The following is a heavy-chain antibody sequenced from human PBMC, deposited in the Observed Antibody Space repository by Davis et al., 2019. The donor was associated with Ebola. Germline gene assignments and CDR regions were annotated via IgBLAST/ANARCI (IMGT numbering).Heavy chain of an antibody. CDR3: ARSSYTWYFSGMDV. J-gene: IGHJ6*04. V-gene: IGHV7-4-1*02. CDR1: GYTFNLYG. D-gene: IGHD2-2*01. Sequence: AASVKVSCKASGYTFNLYGISWVRQAPGQGLEWMGWINTNTGNPTYAQGFTGRFVFSLDTSVSTAYLQITSLKAEDTAVYYCARSSYTWYFSGMDVWGKGTTVTVSS. CDR2: INTNTGNP.